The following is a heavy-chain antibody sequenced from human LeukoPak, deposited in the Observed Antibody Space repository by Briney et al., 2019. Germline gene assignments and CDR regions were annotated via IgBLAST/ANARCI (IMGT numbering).Heavy chain of an antibody. CDR3: ARYHSGYVPMYRY. Sequence: SETLSLTCAVYGGSFSGYYWSGIRQPPGKGLEWIGEINHSGSTNYNPSLKSRVTISVDTSKNQFSLKLSSVTAADTAVYYCARYHSGYVPMYRYWGQGTLVTVSS. D-gene: IGHD5-12*01. CDR1: GGSFSGYY. V-gene: IGHV4-34*01. CDR2: INHSGST. J-gene: IGHJ4*02.